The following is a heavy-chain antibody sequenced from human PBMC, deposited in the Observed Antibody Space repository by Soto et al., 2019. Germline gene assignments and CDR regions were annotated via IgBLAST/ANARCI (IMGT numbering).Heavy chain of an antibody. CDR3: ARGDTIFGVVHSNWFDP. J-gene: IGHJ5*02. D-gene: IGHD3-3*01. CDR1: GGPISSYY. CDR2: IYYSGST. Sequence: SETLSLTCTVSGGPISSYYWSWIRQPPGKGLEWIGYIYYSGSTNYNPSLKSRVTISVDTSKNQFSLKLSSVTAADTAVYYCARGDTIFGVVHSNWFDPWGQGTLVTVSS. V-gene: IGHV4-59*01.